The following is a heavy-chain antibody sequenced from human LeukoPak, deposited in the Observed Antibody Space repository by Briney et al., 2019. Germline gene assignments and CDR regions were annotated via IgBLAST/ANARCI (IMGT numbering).Heavy chain of an antibody. J-gene: IGHJ4*02. Sequence: GGSLRLSCAASGFTFSSYGMHWVRQAPGKGLEWVANIKQDGSEKYYVDSVKGRFTISRDNAKNSLYLQMNSLRAEDTAVYYCARDFLAFGYYDYVWGSYRPNPSDYWGQGTLVTVSS. CDR3: ARDFLAFGYYDYVWGSYRPNPSDY. CDR1: GFTFSSYG. D-gene: IGHD3-16*02. V-gene: IGHV3-7*01. CDR2: IKQDGSEK.